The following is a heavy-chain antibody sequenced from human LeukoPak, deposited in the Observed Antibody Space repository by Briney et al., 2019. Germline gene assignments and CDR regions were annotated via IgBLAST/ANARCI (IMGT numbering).Heavy chain of an antibody. Sequence: ASVKVSCKASGGTFSSYAISWVRQAPGQGLEWMGWINPNSGGTNYAQKFQGWVTMTRDTSISTAYMELSRLRSDDTAVYYCARIRSPDQAFDIWGQGTMVTVSS. CDR1: GGTFSSYA. CDR3: ARIRSPDQAFDI. D-gene: IGHD2-2*01. J-gene: IGHJ3*02. V-gene: IGHV1-2*04. CDR2: INPNSGGT.